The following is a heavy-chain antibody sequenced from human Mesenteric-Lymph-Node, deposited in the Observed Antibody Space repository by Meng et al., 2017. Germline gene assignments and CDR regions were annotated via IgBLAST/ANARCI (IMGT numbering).Heavy chain of an antibody. CDR2: IIPIFGTA. V-gene: IGHV1-69*06. Sequence: SVKVSCKASGGTFSSYAISWVRQAPGQGLEWMGGIIPIFGTANYAQKFQGRVTITADKSTSTAYMELSSLRSDDTAVYYCARDFVWFGDLPADYWGQGTLVTVSS. CDR3: ARDFVWFGDLPADY. D-gene: IGHD3-10*01. J-gene: IGHJ4*02. CDR1: GGTFSSYA.